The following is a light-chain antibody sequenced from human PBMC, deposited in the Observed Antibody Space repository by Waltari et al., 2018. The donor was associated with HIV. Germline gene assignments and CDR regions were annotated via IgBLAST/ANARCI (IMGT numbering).Light chain of an antibody. J-gene: IGKJ3*01. CDR2: GAS. CDR3: QQYGTSLLT. V-gene: IGKV3-20*01. Sequence: DIVLTQSPGTLSLSPGERATLPCRASQSVTNNYLAWYQQRPGQVPRLLIYGASFRAADIPDRFSGSGSGTDFTLTISRLDPDDFAVYFCQQYGTSLLTFGPGTKVDV. CDR1: QSVTNNY.